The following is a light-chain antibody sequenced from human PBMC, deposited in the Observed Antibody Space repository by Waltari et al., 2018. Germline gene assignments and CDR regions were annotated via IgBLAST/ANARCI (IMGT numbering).Light chain of an antibody. CDR3: QQRSNWPRAT. V-gene: IGKV3-11*01. CDR1: QSVSSY. J-gene: IGKJ2*01. CDR2: DAS. Sequence: PGERATLSCRASQSVSSYLARYQQKPGQAPRLLIYDASNRATGVPARFSGSGSGTDFTLTISSLEPEDFAVYYCQQRSNWPRATFGQGTKLEIK.